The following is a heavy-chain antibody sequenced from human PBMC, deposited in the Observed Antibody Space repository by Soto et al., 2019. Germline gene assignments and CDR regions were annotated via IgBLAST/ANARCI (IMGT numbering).Heavy chain of an antibody. CDR3: ARGVWECNSDGCYGGFDP. D-gene: IGHD3-3*01. V-gene: IGHV1-69*01. Sequence: QVQLVQSGAEVKKPGSSVRVSCKASGGTFSTYAVSWVRHVPGHGIEWMGGIIPLIDTTNYAQKFQGRVTITADGSTNTAYMALSSLILDDTAIYYCARGVWECNSDGCYGGFDPWCQGTRVTVSS. CDR1: GGTFSTYA. J-gene: IGHJ5*02. CDR2: IIPLIDTT.